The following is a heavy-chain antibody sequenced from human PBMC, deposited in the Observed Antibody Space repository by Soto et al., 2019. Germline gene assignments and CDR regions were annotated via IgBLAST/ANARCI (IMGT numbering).Heavy chain of an antibody. J-gene: IGHJ4*02. D-gene: IGHD6-19*01. CDR3: ARGVIAVAGYHFDL. Sequence: SETLSLTCTVSGGSISSGGYYWSWIRQHPGRGLEWIGYIYYSGSTYYNPALKSRVTISVDTSKNQFSLKLSSVTAADTAVYYCARGVIAVAGYHFDLWGQGALVTVSS. CDR1: GGSISSGGYY. V-gene: IGHV4-31*03. CDR2: IYYSGST.